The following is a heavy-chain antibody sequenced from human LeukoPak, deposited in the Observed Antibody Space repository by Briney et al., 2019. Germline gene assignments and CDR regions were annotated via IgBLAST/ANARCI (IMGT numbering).Heavy chain of an antibody. V-gene: IGHV4-59*08. CDR3: ARHLLLWFGETGGPHGMDV. CDR2: TYYSGST. CDR1: GGSISSYY. D-gene: IGHD3-10*01. J-gene: IGHJ6*02. Sequence: SETLSLTCTVSGGSISSYYWSWIRQPPGKGLEWIGYTYYSGSTNYNPSLKSRVTISVDTSKNQFSLKLSSVTAADTAVYYCARHLLLWFGETGGPHGMDVWGQGTTVTVSS.